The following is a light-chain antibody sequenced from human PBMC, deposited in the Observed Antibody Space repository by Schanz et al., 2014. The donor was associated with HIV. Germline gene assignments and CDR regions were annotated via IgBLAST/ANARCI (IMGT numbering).Light chain of an antibody. CDR3: QQANSFPRT. Sequence: EIVMTQSPATLSVSPGERATLSCRASQSIRNDLAWYQQKPGQAPRLLIYATSTRATGVPARFSGSGSGTDFTLTISSLQPEDFATYYCQQANSFPRTFGQGTKVEIK. CDR2: ATS. J-gene: IGKJ1*01. V-gene: IGKV3-15*01. CDR1: QSIRND.